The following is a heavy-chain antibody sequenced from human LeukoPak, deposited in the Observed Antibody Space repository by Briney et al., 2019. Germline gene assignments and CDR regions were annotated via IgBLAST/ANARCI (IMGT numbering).Heavy chain of an antibody. CDR1: GFTFSSYS. CDR2: ISSSSSYI. D-gene: IGHD3-10*01. Sequence: PGGSLRLSCAASGFTFSSYSMNWVRQAPGKGLEWVSSISSSSSYIYYADSVKGRFTISRDNAKNSLYLQMNSLRAEDTAVYYCARDRRKILWFGERRCYFDYWGQGTLVTVSS. CDR3: ARDRRKILWFGERRCYFDY. V-gene: IGHV3-21*01. J-gene: IGHJ4*02.